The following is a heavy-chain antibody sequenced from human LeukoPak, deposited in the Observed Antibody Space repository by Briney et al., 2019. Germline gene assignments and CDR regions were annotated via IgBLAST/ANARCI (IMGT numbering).Heavy chain of an antibody. J-gene: IGHJ3*02. CDR2: ISSSSSYI. Sequence: GGSLRLSCAASGFTFSSYSMNWVRQAPGKGLEWVSSISSSSSYIYYADSVKGRFTISRDNAKNSLYLQMNSLRAEDTAVYYCATLNSVYDAFDIWGQGTVVTVSS. CDR3: ATLNSVYDAFDI. D-gene: IGHD1/OR15-1a*01. CDR1: GFTFSSYS. V-gene: IGHV3-21*04.